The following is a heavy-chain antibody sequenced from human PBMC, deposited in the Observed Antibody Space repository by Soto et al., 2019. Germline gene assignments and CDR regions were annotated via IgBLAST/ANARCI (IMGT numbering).Heavy chain of an antibody. CDR3: ARDPLCTYTWHYARLNYLDP. Sequence: GASVQVSCQASGSTFTNHVIHWLRQAPGQTLAWMGWIHTAKGTTPSSQNFEASVTLPRATAASPASTALNSLRSADTAVHYCARDPLCTYTWHYARLNYLDPAGQGARVTDSA. J-gene: IGHJ5*02. CDR1: GSTFTNHV. V-gene: IGHV1-3*04. D-gene: IGHD3-16*01. CDR2: IHTAKGTT.